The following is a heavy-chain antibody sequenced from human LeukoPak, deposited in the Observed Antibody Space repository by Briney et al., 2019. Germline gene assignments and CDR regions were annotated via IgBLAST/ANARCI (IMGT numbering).Heavy chain of an antibody. CDR2: INSDGSST. CDR3: AKDRGARTYYYDSSGYYYYGMDV. V-gene: IGHV3-74*01. CDR1: GFTFSSYW. Sequence: GGSLRLSCAASGFTFSSYWMHWVRQAPGKGLVWVSRINSDGSSTSYADSVKGRFTISRDNAKNTLYLQMNSLRAEDTAVYYCAKDRGARTYYYDSSGYYYYGMDVWGQGTTVTVSS. J-gene: IGHJ6*02. D-gene: IGHD3-22*01.